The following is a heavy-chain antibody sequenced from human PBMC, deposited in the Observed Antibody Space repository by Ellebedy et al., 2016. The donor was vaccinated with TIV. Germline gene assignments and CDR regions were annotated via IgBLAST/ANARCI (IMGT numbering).Heavy chain of an antibody. CDR2: ISGSGGST. CDR1: GFTFSSYA. Sequence: GESLKISCAASGFTFSSYAMSWVRQAPGKGLEWVSAISGSGGSTYYADSVKGRFTISRDNSKNTLDLQMNSLRAEDTAVYYCAKRVTMVRGVITHYYYSMDVWGQGTTVTVSS. J-gene: IGHJ6*02. D-gene: IGHD3-10*01. CDR3: AKRVTMVRGVITHYYYSMDV. V-gene: IGHV3-23*01.